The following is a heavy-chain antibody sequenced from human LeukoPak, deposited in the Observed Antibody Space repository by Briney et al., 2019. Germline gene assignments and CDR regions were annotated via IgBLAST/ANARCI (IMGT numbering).Heavy chain of an antibody. CDR1: GYSFTSYW. D-gene: IGHD2-2*01. Sequence: HGESLKISCKGSGYSFTSYWIGWVRQMPGKGLEWMGIIYPGDSDTRYSPSFQGQVTISADKSISTAYLQWSSLKASDTAMYYCARLACSSTSCYYYYMDVWGKGTTVTVSS. J-gene: IGHJ6*03. V-gene: IGHV5-51*01. CDR3: ARLACSSTSCYYYYMDV. CDR2: IYPGDSDT.